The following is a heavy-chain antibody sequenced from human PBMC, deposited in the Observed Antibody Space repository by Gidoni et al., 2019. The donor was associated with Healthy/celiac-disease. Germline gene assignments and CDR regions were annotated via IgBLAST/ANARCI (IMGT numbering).Heavy chain of an antibody. CDR3: ASGLIYSSSSGGGDYGMDV. V-gene: IGHV1-2*02. D-gene: IGHD6-13*01. J-gene: IGHJ6*02. CDR2: IKPKRGGT. Sequence: QVQLVQSGAEVKKPGASVKVSCKASGYTFTGYYMHWVRQAPGQGLEWMGGIKPKRGGTNYAQKFQGRVTRTRDTSISTAYRELSRLRSDDTAVYYCASGLIYSSSSGGGDYGMDVWGQGTTVTVSS. CDR1: GYTFTGYY.